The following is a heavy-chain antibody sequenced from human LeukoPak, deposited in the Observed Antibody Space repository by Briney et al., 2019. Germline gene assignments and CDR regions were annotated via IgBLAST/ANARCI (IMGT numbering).Heavy chain of an antibody. J-gene: IGHJ4*02. D-gene: IGHD3-22*01. CDR2: ISYDGSNK. V-gene: IGHV3-30-3*01. CDR1: GFTFSSYA. Sequence: HTGGSLRLSCAASGFTFSSYAMPWVRQAPGKGLEWVAVISYDGSNKYYADSVKGRFTIPRDNSKNTLYLQMNSLRAEDTAVYYCARDLYYDSSGLGDYWGQGTLVTVSS. CDR3: ARDLYYDSSGLGDY.